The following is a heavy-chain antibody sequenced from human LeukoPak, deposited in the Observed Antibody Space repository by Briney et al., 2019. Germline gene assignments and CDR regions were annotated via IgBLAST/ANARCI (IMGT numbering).Heavy chain of an antibody. D-gene: IGHD1-1*01. J-gene: IGHJ4*02. CDR2: IREDGNEK. CDR3: AQDLAYIRFDN. Sequence: TGGSPRLSCAATGFTFRKHWMSWVRQTVGKGLECVAKIREDGNEKHYVDSVKGRFTISRDNAKNSLFLQMDSLRFEDAAVYYCAQDLAYIRFDNWGQGTLVTVSS. V-gene: IGHV3-7*03. CDR1: GFTFRKHW.